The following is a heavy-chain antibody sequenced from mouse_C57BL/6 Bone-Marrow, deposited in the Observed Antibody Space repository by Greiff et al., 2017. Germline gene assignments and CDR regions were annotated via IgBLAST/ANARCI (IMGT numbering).Heavy chain of an antibody. CDR1: GYTFTDHT. CDR3: ARGGIYYYGSSNFWAMDY. D-gene: IGHD1-1*01. CDR2: IYPRDGST. Sequence: QVQLQQSDAELVKPGASVKISCKVSGYTFTDHTIHWMKQRPEQGLEWIGYIYPRDGSTKYNEKFKGKATLTADKSSSTAYMQLNSLTSEDSAVYFCARGGIYYYGSSNFWAMDYWGQGTSVTVSS. V-gene: IGHV1-78*01. J-gene: IGHJ4*01.